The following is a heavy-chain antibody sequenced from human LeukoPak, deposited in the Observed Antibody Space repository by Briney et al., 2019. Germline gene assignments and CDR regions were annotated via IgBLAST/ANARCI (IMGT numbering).Heavy chain of an antibody. Sequence: SETLSLTCTVSGGSISSGSYYWSWIRQPAGKGLEWIGRIYTSGSTNYNPSLKSRVTISADTSKNQFSLKLSSVTAADTAVYYCARGRIAVAQDYWGQGTLVTVSS. J-gene: IGHJ4*02. CDR2: IYTSGST. D-gene: IGHD6-19*01. V-gene: IGHV4-61*02. CDR1: GGSISSGSYY. CDR3: ARGRIAVAQDY.